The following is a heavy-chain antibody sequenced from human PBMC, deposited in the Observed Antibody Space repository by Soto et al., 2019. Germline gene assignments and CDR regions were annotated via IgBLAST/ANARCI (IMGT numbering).Heavy chain of an antibody. D-gene: IGHD3-22*01. CDR2: IIPIFGTA. Sequence: QVQLVQSGAEVKKPGSSVKVSCKASGGTFSSYAISWVRQAPGQGLEWMGGIIPIFGTANYAQKFQGRVTSTADESTSTAYMELSSLRSEDTAVYYCARAGYYYDSSGYYYYFDYWGQGTLVTVSS. CDR3: ARAGYYYDSSGYYYYFDY. CDR1: GGTFSSYA. J-gene: IGHJ4*02. V-gene: IGHV1-69*12.